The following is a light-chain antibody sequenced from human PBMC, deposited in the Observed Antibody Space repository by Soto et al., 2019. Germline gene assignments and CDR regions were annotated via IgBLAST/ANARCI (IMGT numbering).Light chain of an antibody. V-gene: IGKV3-20*01. CDR1: QSVRSSS. CDR2: GAS. J-gene: IGKJ1*01. Sequence: EIVLTQSPGTLSLSPGERATLSCRASQSVRSSSVAWYQQRPCQSPRLLIYGASSRATGIPDRFSGSGSGTDFTLTISRLEPEDFAVYYCQQYGSSPTFGQGNKVEIK. CDR3: QQYGSSPT.